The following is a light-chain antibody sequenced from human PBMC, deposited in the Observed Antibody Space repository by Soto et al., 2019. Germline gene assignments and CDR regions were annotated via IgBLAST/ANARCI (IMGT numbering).Light chain of an antibody. J-gene: IGKJ4*01. V-gene: IGKV1-33*01. CDR1: QDIRHY. CDR2: DAS. Sequence: IPMTQSPSSLSASVGDRITITCQASQDIRHYLNWYQHKPGEAPKLLIYDASNLETGVPSRFSGGGSGTHFTLTISTLQPEDFSTYSCQQYDNLPLTFGGGTKVESK. CDR3: QQYDNLPLT.